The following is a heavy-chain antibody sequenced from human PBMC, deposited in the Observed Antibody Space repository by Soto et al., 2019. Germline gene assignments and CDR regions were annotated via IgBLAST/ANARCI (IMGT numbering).Heavy chain of an antibody. J-gene: IGHJ4*02. V-gene: IGHV1-3*01. CDR1: GYTFTTYA. D-gene: IGHD3-22*01. CDR3: AKQNYDSSGPIDY. Sequence: ASVKVSCKASGYTFTTYAMHWVRQAPGQRFKWMGWINGGNGNTKYSQKFQGRVTFTKDTSASTAYMELSSLRSEDTAVYYCAKQNYDSSGPIDYWGQGTLVTVSS. CDR2: INGGNGNT.